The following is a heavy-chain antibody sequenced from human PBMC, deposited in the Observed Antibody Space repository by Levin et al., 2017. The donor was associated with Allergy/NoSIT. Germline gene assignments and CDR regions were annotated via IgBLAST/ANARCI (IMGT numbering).Heavy chain of an antibody. J-gene: IGHJ4*02. V-gene: IGHV4-59*01. D-gene: IGHD3-22*01. Sequence: SETLSLTCTVSGGSISSYYWTWIRQAPGKGLEWIGYIYYRGNTNYNPSLKSRLTISVDTSTNQFSLKLSSGTAADTAVYYCARGNYDTSGYYYDYWGQGTLVTVSS. CDR3: ARGNYDTSGYYYDY. CDR1: GGSISSYY. CDR2: IYYRGNT.